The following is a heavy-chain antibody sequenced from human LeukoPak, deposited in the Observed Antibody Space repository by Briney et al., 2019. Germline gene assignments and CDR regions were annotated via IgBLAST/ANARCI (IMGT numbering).Heavy chain of an antibody. D-gene: IGHD4-4*01. V-gene: IGHV3-23*01. CDR1: GFTFSSYA. Sequence: GGSLRLSCAASGFTFSSYAMSWVRQAPGKGLEWVSAISGSGGSTYYADSVKGRFTISRGNSKNTLYLQMNSLRAEDTAVYYCAKDPMGYSNYGFDYWGQGTLVTVSS. CDR2: ISGSGGST. J-gene: IGHJ4*02. CDR3: AKDPMGYSNYGFDY.